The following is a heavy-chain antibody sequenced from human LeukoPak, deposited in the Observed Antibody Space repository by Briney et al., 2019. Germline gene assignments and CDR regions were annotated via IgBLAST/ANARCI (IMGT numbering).Heavy chain of an antibody. J-gene: IGHJ6*03. CDR1: GGSISSY. D-gene: IGHD5-18*01. CDR3: ARQRRGTAMAYYYYYMDV. Sequence: SETLSLTCTVSGGSISSYWSWIRQPPGEGLEWIGYIYTSGSTNYNPSLKSRVTISVDTSKNQFSLKLSSVTAADTAVYYCARQRRGTAMAYYYYYMDVWGKGTTVTVSS. CDR2: IYTSGST. V-gene: IGHV4-4*09.